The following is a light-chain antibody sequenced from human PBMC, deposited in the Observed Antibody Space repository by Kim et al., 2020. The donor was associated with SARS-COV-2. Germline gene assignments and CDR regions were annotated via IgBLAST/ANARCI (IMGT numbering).Light chain of an antibody. CDR2: DVS. CDR3: SSYTNTITLV. Sequence: GQSITLSCTGTSSDVGDYNYVSWYQQHPGKAPKVIIYDVSNRPPGVSNRFSGSKSGNTASLTISGLQAEDEADYYCSSYTNTITLVFGRGTQLTVL. V-gene: IGLV2-14*03. J-gene: IGLJ3*02. CDR1: SSDVGDYNY.